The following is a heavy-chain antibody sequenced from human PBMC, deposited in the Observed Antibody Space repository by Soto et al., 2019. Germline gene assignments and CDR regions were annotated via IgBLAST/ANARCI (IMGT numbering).Heavy chain of an antibody. CDR3: ARNMDYYYGPGSGNGHGF. D-gene: IGHD3-10*01. Sequence: QVQLVQSGAEVKEPGDSVRVSCEASGYTFTAYYIHWVRQAPGQGLEWMGWINPKFGDTTYAQDFQGRVSMTRDMSISTVYMELSRLTSDDTAIYYCARNMDYYYGPGSGNGHGFWGQGTTV. CDR1: GYTFTAYY. CDR2: INPKFGDT. V-gene: IGHV1-2*02. J-gene: IGHJ6*02.